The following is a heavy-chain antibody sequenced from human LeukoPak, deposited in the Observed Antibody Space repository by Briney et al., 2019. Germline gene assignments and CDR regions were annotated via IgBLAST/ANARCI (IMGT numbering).Heavy chain of an antibody. CDR1: GFTFSSYA. D-gene: IGHD6-19*01. CDR2: ISGSGGST. V-gene: IGHV3-23*01. CDR3: ATERGYSSGRYLPLWY. J-gene: IGHJ4*02. Sequence: PGGSLRLSCAASGFTFSSYAMSWVRQAPGKGPEWVSAISGSGGSTYYADSVKGRFTISRDNSKNTLYLQMNSLRAEDTAVYYCATERGYSSGRYLPLWYWGQGTLVTVSS.